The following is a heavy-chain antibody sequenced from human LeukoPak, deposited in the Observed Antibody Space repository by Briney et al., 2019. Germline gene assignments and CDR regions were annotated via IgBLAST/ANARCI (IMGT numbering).Heavy chain of an antibody. J-gene: IGHJ4*02. CDR1: AFTFSSYN. V-gene: IGHV3-21*04. CDR2: ISTSSSYI. CDR3: ARVVDHDYGDYYLDY. Sequence: GGSLRLSCAASAFTFSSYNMNWVRQAPGKGLEWVSSISTSSSYIYYADSVKGRFTISRDNSKNTLYLQMNSLRAEDTAVYYCARVVDHDYGDYYLDYWGQGTLVTVSS. D-gene: IGHD4-17*01.